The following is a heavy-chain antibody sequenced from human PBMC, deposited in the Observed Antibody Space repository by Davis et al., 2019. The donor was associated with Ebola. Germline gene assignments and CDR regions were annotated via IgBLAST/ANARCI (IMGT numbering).Heavy chain of an antibody. CDR3: ARQDYDFWSGYYTDNWFDP. V-gene: IGHV4-34*01. J-gene: IGHJ5*02. CDR1: GGSFSGYY. D-gene: IGHD3-3*01. Sequence: SQTLSLTCGVYGGSFSGYYWGWIRQPPGKGLEWIGEINHSGGTNYNPSLKSRVTISVDTSKNQFSLKLSSVTAADTAVYYCARQDYDFWSGYYTDNWFDPWGQGTLVTVS. CDR2: INHSGGT.